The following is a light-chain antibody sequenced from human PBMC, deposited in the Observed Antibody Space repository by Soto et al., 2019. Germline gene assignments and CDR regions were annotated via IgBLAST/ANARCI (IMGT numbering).Light chain of an antibody. J-gene: IGKJ2*01. V-gene: IGKV3-20*01. CDR1: QTVSSSY. CDR3: QQYGPSPMYT. CDR2: GAS. Sequence: EIVLTQSPGTLSLSPGERATLSCRASQTVSSSYLAWYQQKHGQAPRLLIYGASTRATGIPGRFSGSASGTDFTLTISRPEPEDFSVYYCQQYGPSPMYTFGQGTNLEIK.